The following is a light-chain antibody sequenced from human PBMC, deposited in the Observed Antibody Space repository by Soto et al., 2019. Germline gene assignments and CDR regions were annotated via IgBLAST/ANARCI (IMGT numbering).Light chain of an antibody. CDR3: QQYNKWPLT. CDR1: QSFTIN. J-gene: IGKJ4*01. V-gene: IGKV3-15*01. Sequence: EIVMTQSPGTLSVSPLERATLSCIASQSFTINLAWYQQKPGQPPRRLIYGASTRAAGIPARFSGSGSGTEFTLTISSLQSEDFAVYYCQQYNKWPLTFGGGTKVDIK. CDR2: GAS.